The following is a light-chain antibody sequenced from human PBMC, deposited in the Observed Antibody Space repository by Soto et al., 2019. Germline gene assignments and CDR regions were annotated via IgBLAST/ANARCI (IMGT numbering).Light chain of an antibody. CDR2: WAS. Sequence: DIVMTQSPDSLAVSLGERATINCKSSQSVLYSSNNKNYLAWYQQKPGQPPKLLFYWASTRESGVPDRFSGSGSGTDFTLTISSLQAEDMAVYYCQQYYSIPLTFGGGTNVEIK. CDR3: QQYYSIPLT. CDR1: QSVLYSSNNKNY. V-gene: IGKV4-1*01. J-gene: IGKJ4*01.